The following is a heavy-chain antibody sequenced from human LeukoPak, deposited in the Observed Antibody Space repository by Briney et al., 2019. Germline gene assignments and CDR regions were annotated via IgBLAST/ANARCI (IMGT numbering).Heavy chain of an antibody. CDR3: ATGRTGENAFDI. CDR1: GYTFTDSY. V-gene: IGHV1-2*02. D-gene: IGHD3-16*01. CDR2: INPDSGGT. Sequence: ASVKVSCKASGYTFTDSYIHWVRQAPGQGLEWMGWINPDSGGTNYAQKFQGRVTMTTDTSTSTAYMELRSLRSDDTAVYYCATGRTGENAFDIWGQGTMVTVSS. J-gene: IGHJ3*02.